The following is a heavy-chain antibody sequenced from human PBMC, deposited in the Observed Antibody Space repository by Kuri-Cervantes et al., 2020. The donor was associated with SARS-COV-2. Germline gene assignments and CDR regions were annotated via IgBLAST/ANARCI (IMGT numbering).Heavy chain of an antibody. CDR2: IYSGDSDT. V-gene: IGHV5-51*01. J-gene: IGHJ6*03. CDR1: GHTLTNYW. Sequence: GESLKISCKASGHTLTNYWIGWVRQMPGKGLEWVGIIYSGDSDTRYSPSFQGQVTISADKSITTAYLQWSSLKASDTAIYYCARRAYGEQVDYYYMDVWGKGTTVTVSS. D-gene: IGHD4-17*01. CDR3: ARRAYGEQVDYYYMDV.